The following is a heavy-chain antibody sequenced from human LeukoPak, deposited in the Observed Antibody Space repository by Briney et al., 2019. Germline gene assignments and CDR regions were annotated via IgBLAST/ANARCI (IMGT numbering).Heavy chain of an antibody. CDR3: ARLTYSYGYYYYMDV. J-gene: IGHJ6*03. D-gene: IGHD5-18*01. CDR2: IHSSGST. V-gene: IGHV4-39*07. Sequence: SETLSLTCSVSGGSIRSSSYYWTWIRQPPGKGLEWIGNIHSSGSTDYNPSLKNRVTMSVDTSTNQFSLKVKSVTAADTAVYYCARLTYSYGYYYYMDVWGKGTTVTISS. CDR1: GGSIRSSSYY.